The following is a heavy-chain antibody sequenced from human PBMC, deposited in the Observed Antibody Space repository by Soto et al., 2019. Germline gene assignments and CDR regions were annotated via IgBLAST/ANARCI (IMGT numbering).Heavy chain of an antibody. V-gene: IGHV1-2*04. CDR3: ARDHLPDYYYYGMDV. CDR1: GYTFTDYY. D-gene: IGHD2-2*01. J-gene: IGHJ6*02. Sequence: QVQLVQSGAEVKKPGASVKVSCKASGYTFTDYYMHWVRQAPGQGPEWMGWINPNSGDTNSAQKFQGWVTMTRDTSNNTAYMELRRLTSDDTAVYYCARDHLPDYYYYGMDVWGQGTTVTVSS. CDR2: INPNSGDT.